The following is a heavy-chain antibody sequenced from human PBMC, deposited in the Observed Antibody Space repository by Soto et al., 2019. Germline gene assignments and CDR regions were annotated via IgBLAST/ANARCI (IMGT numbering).Heavy chain of an antibody. J-gene: IGHJ6*02. CDR1: GFTFNNSG. CDR2: ISYDGSDK. V-gene: IGHV3-30*18. Sequence: LRLSCRVSGFTFNNSGMHLVRQAPFKGLEWMAVISYDGSDKYYADSVKGRVIISRDNSKNTLNLEMNSLRAEDTAIYYCVKDRVPGAYGNYYGMDVWGQGTTVTVSS. D-gene: IGHD5-12*01. CDR3: VKDRVPGAYGNYYGMDV.